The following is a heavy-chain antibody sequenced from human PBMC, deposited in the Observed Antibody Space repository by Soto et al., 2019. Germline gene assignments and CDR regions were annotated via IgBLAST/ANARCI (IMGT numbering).Heavy chain of an antibody. J-gene: IGHJ3*02. CDR1: GGSISSGDYY. V-gene: IGHV4-30-4*01. D-gene: IGHD5-12*01. Sequence: QVQLQESGPGLVKPSQTLSLTCTVSGGSISSGDYYWSWIRQPPGKGLEWLGYIYYSGSTYYNPALKSRVTISVDTSKNQFSLKLSSVTAADTAVYYCARDSRGGYSGYDLAFDIWGQGTMVTVSS. CDR2: IYYSGST. CDR3: ARDSRGGYSGYDLAFDI.